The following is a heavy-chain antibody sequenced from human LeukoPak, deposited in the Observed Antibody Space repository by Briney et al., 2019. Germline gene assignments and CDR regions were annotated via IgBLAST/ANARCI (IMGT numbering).Heavy chain of an antibody. V-gene: IGHV3-53*01. D-gene: IGHD5-12*01. CDR3: ARFYVATIGDSFDM. J-gene: IGHJ3*02. Sequence: PGGSLRHSCAASGYSVSNNYMSWVRQAPGKGLEWVSIIYTGGSPYYADSVKGRFTISRDNSKNTLSLQMNSLRADDTAVYYCARFYVATIGDSFDMWGQGTKVTVSS. CDR2: IYTGGSP. CDR1: GYSVSNNY.